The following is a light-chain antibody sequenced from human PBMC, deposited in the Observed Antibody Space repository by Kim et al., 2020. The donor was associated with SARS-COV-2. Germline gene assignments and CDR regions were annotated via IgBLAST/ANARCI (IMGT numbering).Light chain of an antibody. V-gene: IGKV1-5*03. Sequence: DIQMTQSPSTLSASVGDRVTITCRASQSISSWLAWYQQKPGKAPKLLIYKASSLESGIPSRFSGSGSGTEFTLTTSSLQPDDFATYYCQQYNSYSYTFGKGTKLEI. CDR3: QQYNSYSYT. J-gene: IGKJ2*01. CDR2: KAS. CDR1: QSISSW.